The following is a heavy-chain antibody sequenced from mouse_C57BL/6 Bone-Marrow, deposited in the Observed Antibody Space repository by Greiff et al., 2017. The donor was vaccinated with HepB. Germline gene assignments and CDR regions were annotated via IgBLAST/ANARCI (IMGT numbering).Heavy chain of an antibody. CDR3: ARGGLFAY. J-gene: IGHJ3*01. CDR1: GYTFTSYG. Sequence: QVQLQQSGAELARPGASVKLSCKASGYTFTSYGISWAKQRTGQGLEWIGEIYPRSGNTYYNEKFKGKATLTADKSSSTAYMELRSLTSEDSAVYFCARGGLFAYWGQGTLVTVSA. D-gene: IGHD3-3*01. V-gene: IGHV1-81*01. CDR2: IYPRSGNT.